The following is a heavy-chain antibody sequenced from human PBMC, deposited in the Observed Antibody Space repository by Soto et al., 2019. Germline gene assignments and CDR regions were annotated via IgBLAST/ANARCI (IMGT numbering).Heavy chain of an antibody. D-gene: IGHD1-26*01. V-gene: IGHV3-21*01. CDR3: ARDRGGSYFPSHADY. CDR1: GFTFSSYS. Sequence: EVQLVESGGGLVKPGGSLRLSCAASGFTFSSYSMNWVRQAPGKGLEWVSSISSSSSYIYYADSVKGRFTISRDNAKNSLYLQMNSLRAKDTAVYYCARDRGGSYFPSHADYWGQGTLVTVSS. CDR2: ISSSSSYI. J-gene: IGHJ4*02.